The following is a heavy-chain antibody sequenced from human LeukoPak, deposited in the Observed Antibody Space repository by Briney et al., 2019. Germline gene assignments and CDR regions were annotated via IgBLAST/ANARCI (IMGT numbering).Heavy chain of an antibody. Sequence: GGSLRLSCAASGFTFSRYWVHWVRQAPGQGLVWVSHIINDGSRTSYADSVKGRFTISRDNAKNTVYLQMNSLRAEDTAVYYCARSDGGFDYWGQGTLVTVSA. CDR2: IINDGSRT. CDR3: ARSDGGFDY. J-gene: IGHJ4*02. V-gene: IGHV3-74*01. CDR1: GFTFSRYW.